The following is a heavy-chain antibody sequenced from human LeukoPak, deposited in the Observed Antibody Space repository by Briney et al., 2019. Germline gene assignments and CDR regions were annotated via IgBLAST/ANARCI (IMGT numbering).Heavy chain of an antibody. Sequence: GGSLRLSCAASGFTFSTYSMNWVRQAPGKGLEWVSSISITSYMYYADSVKGRFTISRDNAKSSLYLRMNSLRAEDTAVYYCARWNSDYAPYGMDVWGQGTTVTVSS. CDR1: GFTFSTYS. CDR3: ARWNSDYAPYGMDV. CDR2: ISITSYM. V-gene: IGHV3-21*01. J-gene: IGHJ6*02. D-gene: IGHD4/OR15-4a*01.